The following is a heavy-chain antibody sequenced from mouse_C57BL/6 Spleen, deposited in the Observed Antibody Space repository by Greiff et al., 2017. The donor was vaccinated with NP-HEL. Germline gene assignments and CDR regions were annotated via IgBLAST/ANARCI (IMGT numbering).Heavy chain of an antibody. CDR2: IDPENGDT. CDR3: TKSNYEGAMDY. D-gene: IGHD2-5*01. CDR1: GFNIKDDY. Sequence: EVQLQESGAELVRPGASVKLSCTASGFNIKDDYMHWVKQRPEQGLEWIGWIDPENGDTEYASKFQGKATITADTSSNTAYLQLSSLTSEDTAVYYCTKSNYEGAMDYWGQGTSVTVSS. V-gene: IGHV14-4*01. J-gene: IGHJ4*01.